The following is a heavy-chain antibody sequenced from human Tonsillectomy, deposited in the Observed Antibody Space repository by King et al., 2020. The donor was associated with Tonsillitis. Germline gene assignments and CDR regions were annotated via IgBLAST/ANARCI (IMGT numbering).Heavy chain of an antibody. D-gene: IGHD5-18*01. V-gene: IGHV3-21*01. CDR1: GFTFSSYS. CDR3: ARGGYSYGPDY. CDR2: ISSSSSYI. J-gene: IGHJ4*02. Sequence: VQLVESGGGLVKPGGSLRLSCAASGFTFSSYSRNWVRQAPGKGLEWVSSISSSSSYIYYADSVKGRFSISRDTAKNSLYLQMNSLRAEDTAVYYCARGGYSYGPDYWGQGTLVTVSS.